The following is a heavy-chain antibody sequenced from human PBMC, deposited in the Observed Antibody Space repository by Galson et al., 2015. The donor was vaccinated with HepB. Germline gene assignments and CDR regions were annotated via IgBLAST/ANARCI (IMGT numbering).Heavy chain of an antibody. CDR2: ISYDGSNK. CDR3: ARDGDIVAILGFDY. D-gene: IGHD5-12*01. V-gene: IGHV3-30*04. J-gene: IGHJ4*02. CDR1: GFTFSSYA. Sequence: SLRLSCAASGFTFSSYAMHWVRQAPGKGLEWVAVISYDGSNKYYADSVKGRFTISRDNSKNTLYLQMNSLRAEDTAVYYCARDGDIVAILGFDYWGQGTLVTVSS.